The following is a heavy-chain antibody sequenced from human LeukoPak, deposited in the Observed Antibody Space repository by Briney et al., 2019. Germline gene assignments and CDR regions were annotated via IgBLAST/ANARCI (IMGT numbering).Heavy chain of an antibody. V-gene: IGHV4-30-2*01. D-gene: IGHD3-22*01. Sequence: SQTLSLTCTVSGASISSDDYYWSWIRQPPGRGLEWIGYIYRGGTTYYSPSLTSLKSRVTISVDRSKNQFSLKLSSVTAADTAVYYCASPMTLVLRGLAGIDAFDIWGQGTMVTVSS. CDR3: ASPMTLVLRGLAGIDAFDI. CDR2: IYRGGTT. J-gene: IGHJ3*02. CDR1: GASISSDDYY.